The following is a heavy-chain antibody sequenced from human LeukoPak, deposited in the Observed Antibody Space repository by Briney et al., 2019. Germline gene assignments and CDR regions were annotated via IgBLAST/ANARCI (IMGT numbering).Heavy chain of an antibody. CDR3: ARGHGWYGV. CDR2: IYTSGST. D-gene: IGHD6-19*01. CDR1: GLSITTYS. Sequence: SETLSLTCTVSGLSITTYSWSWIRRPPGGGLECIGYIYTSGSTSYNPSLKGRVTISVDTSKNHFSLNLRSVTAADTAVYCCARGHGWYGVWGQGPLVTVSS. J-gene: IGHJ4*02. V-gene: IGHV4-59*01.